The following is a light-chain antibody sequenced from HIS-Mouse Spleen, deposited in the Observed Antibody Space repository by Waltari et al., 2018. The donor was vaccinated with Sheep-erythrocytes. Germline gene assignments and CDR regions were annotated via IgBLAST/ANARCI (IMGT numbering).Light chain of an antibody. CDR1: QSVSSY. Sequence: EIVLTQSPATRSLSPGERASLSCRASQSVSSYLAWYQQKPGQAPRLLIYDASNMATGIPARFSGSGSGTDFTLTISSLEPEDFAVYYCQQRSNWYTFGQGTKLEIK. J-gene: IGKJ2*01. CDR3: QQRSNWYT. V-gene: IGKV3-11*01. CDR2: DAS.